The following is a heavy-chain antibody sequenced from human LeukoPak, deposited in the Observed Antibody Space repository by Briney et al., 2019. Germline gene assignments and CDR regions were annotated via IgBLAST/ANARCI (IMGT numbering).Heavy chain of an antibody. J-gene: IGHJ4*02. CDR2: INHSGST. D-gene: IGHD3-22*01. CDR1: GGSFSGYY. V-gene: IGHV4-34*01. Sequence: SETLSLTCAVYGGSFSGYYWSWIRQPPGKGLEWIGEINHSGSTNYNPSLKSRVTISVDTSKNQFSLKLSSVPAADTAVYYCARGRGITMIVVVTSAFDYWGQGTLVTVSS. CDR3: ARGRGITMIVVVTSAFDY.